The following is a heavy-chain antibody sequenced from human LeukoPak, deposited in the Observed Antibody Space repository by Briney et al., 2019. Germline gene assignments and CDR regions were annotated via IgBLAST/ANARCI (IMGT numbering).Heavy chain of an antibody. CDR2: IYHSGST. CDR1: GGSISSGGYS. CDR3: ARANTIPDHYFDY. Sequence: SQTLSLTCAVSGGSISSGGYSWSWIRQPPGTGLEWIGYIYHSGSTYYNPSLKSRVTISVDRSKNQFSLKLSSVTAADTAVYYCARANTIPDHYFDYWGQGTLVTVSS. V-gene: IGHV4-30-2*01. J-gene: IGHJ4*02. D-gene: IGHD3-10*01.